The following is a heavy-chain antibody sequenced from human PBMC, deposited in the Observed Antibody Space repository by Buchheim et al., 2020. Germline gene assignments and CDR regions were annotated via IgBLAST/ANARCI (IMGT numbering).Heavy chain of an antibody. CDR1: GFTFSDYY. Sequence: QVQLVESGGGLVKPGGSLRLSCAASGFTFSDYYMSWIRQAPGKGLEWVSYISSSSSYTNYADSGKGRFTIPRDNAKNSLYLPMNSLSAEDTAVYDCARAHARPVTNGMDVWGQGTT. CDR2: ISSSSSYT. J-gene: IGHJ6*02. V-gene: IGHV3-11*06. D-gene: IGHD3-3*01. CDR3: ARAHARPVTNGMDV.